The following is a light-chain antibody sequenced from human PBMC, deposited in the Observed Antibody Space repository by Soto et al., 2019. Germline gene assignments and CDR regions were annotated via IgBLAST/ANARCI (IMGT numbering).Light chain of an antibody. V-gene: IGKV1-33*01. Sequence: DIQMTQSPPSLSASVGDRVTITCQASQDIGTYLNWYQHKPGKAPNLVIYDASNLETGVPSRFSGGGSGTYFTFTISSLRPDDIATYCCQHSNHLPLFGPGTKVDF. CDR3: QHSNHLPL. CDR1: QDIGTY. J-gene: IGKJ3*01. CDR2: DAS.